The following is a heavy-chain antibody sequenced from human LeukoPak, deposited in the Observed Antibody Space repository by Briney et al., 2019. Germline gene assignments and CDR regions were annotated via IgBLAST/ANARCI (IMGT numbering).Heavy chain of an antibody. CDR2: INQDGSQI. V-gene: IGHV3-7*04. D-gene: IGHD2-2*02. CDR1: GFTFSSSY. J-gene: IGHJ4*02. Sequence: GGSLRLSCAASGFTFSSSYMNWVRQIPGKGLEWVANINQDGSQIYHVDSVKGRFTISRDNDKNSLYLQMNSLRAEDTAVYYCAKGLYMGGQGTLFTVSS. CDR3: AKGLYM.